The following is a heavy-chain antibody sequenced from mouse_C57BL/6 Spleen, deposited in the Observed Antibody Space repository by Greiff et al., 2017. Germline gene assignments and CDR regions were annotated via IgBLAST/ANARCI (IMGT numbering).Heavy chain of an antibody. Sequence: QVQLQQSGAELVMPGASVKLSCKASGYTFTSYWMHWVKQRPGQGLEWIGEIDPSDSYTNYNQKFKGKSTLTVDKSSSTAYMQLSSLTSEDSAVYYCARSGFITTVVDYFDYWGQGTTLTVSS. J-gene: IGHJ2*01. V-gene: IGHV1-69*01. CDR3: ARSGFITTVVDYFDY. CDR2: IDPSDSYT. D-gene: IGHD1-1*01. CDR1: GYTFTSYW.